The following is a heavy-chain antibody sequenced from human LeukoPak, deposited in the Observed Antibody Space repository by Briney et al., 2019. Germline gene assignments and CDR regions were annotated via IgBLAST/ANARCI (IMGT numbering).Heavy chain of an antibody. CDR3: ARVYCSGGSCYSGKDAFDI. J-gene: IGHJ3*02. CDR1: GYSISSDDY. V-gene: IGHV4-38-2*02. D-gene: IGHD2-15*01. Sequence: SETLSLTCTVSGYSISSDDYWGWIQQPPGKGLEWIGSIYHSGSTYYNPSLKSRVTISVDTSKNQFSLKLSSVTAADTAVYYCARVYCSGGSCYSGKDAFDIWGQGTMVTVSS. CDR2: IYHSGST.